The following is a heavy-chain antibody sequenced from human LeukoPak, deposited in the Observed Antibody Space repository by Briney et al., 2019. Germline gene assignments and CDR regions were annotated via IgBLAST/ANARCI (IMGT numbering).Heavy chain of an antibody. Sequence: SVKVSCKASGGTFSSYAISWVRQAPGQGLEWMGRIIPILGIANYARKFQGRVTITADKSTSTAYMELSSLRSEDTAVYYCARSGGSGSYYDYWGQGTLVTVSS. CDR1: GGTFSSYA. J-gene: IGHJ4*02. CDR2: IIPILGIA. D-gene: IGHD3-10*01. V-gene: IGHV1-69*04. CDR3: ARSGGSGSYYDY.